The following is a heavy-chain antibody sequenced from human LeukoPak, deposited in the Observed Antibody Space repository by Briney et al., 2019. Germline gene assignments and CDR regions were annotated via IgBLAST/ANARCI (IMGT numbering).Heavy chain of an antibody. CDR3: ARDHMVRSWYFDL. V-gene: IGHV4-59*01. D-gene: IGHD2-21*01. CDR1: GGSIYSYY. J-gene: IGHJ2*01. CDR2: IYYSGST. Sequence: SETLSLTCTVSGGSIYSYYWSWVRQPPGKGLEWIGYIYYSGSTRYNPSLKSRVTISVDTSKNQFSLKVSSVTAADTAVYYCARDHMVRSWYFDLWGRGTLVTVAS.